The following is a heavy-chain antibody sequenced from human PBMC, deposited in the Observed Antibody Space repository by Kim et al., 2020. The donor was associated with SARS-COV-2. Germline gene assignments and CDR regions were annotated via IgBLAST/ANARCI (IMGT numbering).Heavy chain of an antibody. CDR3: ARGSSWNGFDF. CDR2: IFYGGTT. Sequence: SETLSLTCNVSGASIVKGGYSWTWIRQHPGKGLEWLGHIFYGGTTHCNPSLQSRMTVSLDTSKNQFSLELRSVTAADTAIYFCARGSSWNGFDFWGQGTLVTVSS. CDR1: GASIVKGGYS. V-gene: IGHV4-31*03. D-gene: IGHD6-13*01. J-gene: IGHJ4*02.